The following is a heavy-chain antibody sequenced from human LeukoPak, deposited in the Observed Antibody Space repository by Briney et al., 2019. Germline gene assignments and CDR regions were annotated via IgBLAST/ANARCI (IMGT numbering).Heavy chain of an antibody. D-gene: IGHD6-6*01. J-gene: IGHJ4*02. V-gene: IGHV1-18*01. CDR3: ASGLAARPGYFDY. Sequence: ASVKVSCKASGYTFTSYGISWVRQAPGQGLEWMGWISAYNGNTNYAQKLQGRVTMTTDTCMSTAYTELRSLRSADTAVYYCASGLAARPGYFDYCGQGTLVTVSS. CDR1: GYTFTSYG. CDR2: ISAYNGNT.